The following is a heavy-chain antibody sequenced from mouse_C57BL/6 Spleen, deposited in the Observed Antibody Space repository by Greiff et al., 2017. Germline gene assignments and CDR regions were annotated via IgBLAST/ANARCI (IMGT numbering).Heavy chain of an antibody. V-gene: IGHV1-80*01. J-gene: IGHJ4*01. CDR1: GYAFSSYW. CDR3: ARRYYGNLYAMDY. D-gene: IGHD2-1*01. CDR2: IYPGDGDT. Sequence: QVQLQQSGAELVKPGASVKISCKASGYAFSSYWMNWVKQRPGKGLEWIGQIYPGDGDTNYNGKFKGKATLTADKSSSTAYMQLSSLTSEDSAVYFCARRYYGNLYAMDYWGQGTSVTVSS.